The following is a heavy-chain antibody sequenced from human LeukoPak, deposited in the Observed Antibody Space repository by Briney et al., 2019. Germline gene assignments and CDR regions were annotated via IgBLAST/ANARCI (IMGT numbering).Heavy chain of an antibody. J-gene: IGHJ4*02. D-gene: IGHD6-13*01. CDR2: ISVYNDYT. V-gene: IGHV1-18*01. CDR3: ASHRVAATDTSDFDY. CDR1: GYTFTSYG. Sequence: ASVKVSCKASGYTFTSYGISWVRQAPGQGLEWMGWISVYNDYTNYAQKLQGRVTMTTDTSTSTAYMELRSLRSDDTAVYYCASHRVAATDTSDFDYWGQGTLVTVSS.